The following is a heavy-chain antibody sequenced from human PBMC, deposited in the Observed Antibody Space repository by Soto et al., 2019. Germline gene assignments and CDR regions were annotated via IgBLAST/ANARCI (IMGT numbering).Heavy chain of an antibody. Sequence: SETLSLTCTVSGASISSSYWSWIRQSPGKGLEWIGYVYCSGSTNYNPSLKSRVTISVDTSKNQFSLKLSSVTAADTAVYYCARGYYDTSGQSNTFDIWGQGTMVTVS. D-gene: IGHD3-22*01. CDR3: ARGYYDTSGQSNTFDI. J-gene: IGHJ3*02. CDR2: VYCSGST. V-gene: IGHV4-59*01. CDR1: GASISSSY.